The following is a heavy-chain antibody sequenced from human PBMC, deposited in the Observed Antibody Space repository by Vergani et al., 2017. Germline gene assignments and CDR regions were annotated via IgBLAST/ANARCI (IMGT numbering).Heavy chain of an antibody. D-gene: IGHD3-22*01. Sequence: QVQLQESGPGLVKPSETLSLTCTVSGGSISSYYWSWIRQPAGKGLEWIGRIYTSGSTNYNPTLKSRVTMSVDTSKNQFSLKRSSVTAAETAGYYRARGEYYYDSSGYYHTVFDYWGQGSLVTVSS. CDR3: ARGEYYYDSSGYYHTVFDY. CDR1: GGSISSYY. V-gene: IGHV4-4*07. CDR2: IYTSGST. J-gene: IGHJ4*02.